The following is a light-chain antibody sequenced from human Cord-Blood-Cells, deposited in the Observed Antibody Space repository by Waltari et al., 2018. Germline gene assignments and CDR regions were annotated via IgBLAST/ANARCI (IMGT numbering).Light chain of an antibody. Sequence: DIQMTQPPSSLSASVEDSVTITCRASQSISSYLNWYQQKPGKAPKLLIYAASSVQSGVPSRFSGSGSGTDFTLTISSLQPEDVATYYCQQSYSTLKTFGQGTKVEIK. J-gene: IGKJ1*01. V-gene: IGKV1-39*01. CDR2: AAS. CDR3: QQSYSTLKT. CDR1: QSISSY.